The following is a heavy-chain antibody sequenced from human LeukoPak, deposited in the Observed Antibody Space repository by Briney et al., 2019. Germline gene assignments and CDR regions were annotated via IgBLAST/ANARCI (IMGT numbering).Heavy chain of an antibody. Sequence: ASVKVSCKASVYTFTSYGITWVRQAPGQGLEWMGWISTYNGNTNYAQKFQGRVTISTDTSTSTAYMDLSSLRSDDTAVYYCARRRWDQWLATFDYWGQGTLVTVSS. CDR1: VYTFTSYG. D-gene: IGHD6-19*01. CDR3: ARRRWDQWLATFDY. V-gene: IGHV1-18*01. CDR2: ISTYNGNT. J-gene: IGHJ4*02.